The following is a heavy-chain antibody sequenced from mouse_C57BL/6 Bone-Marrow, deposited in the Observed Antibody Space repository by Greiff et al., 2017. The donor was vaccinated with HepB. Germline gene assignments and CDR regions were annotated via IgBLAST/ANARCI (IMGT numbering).Heavy chain of an antibody. CDR3: ARRYGNDY. Sequence: EVKLMQSGGVLVKPGGSLKLSCVASGFTFTDYGRHWVRQSPEKGLEWVAYISSGSSTIYYAETVKGRFTMSRDNATNTLYMQVTSLRSEDTAMYYCARRYGNDYWGQGTTLTVSS. V-gene: IGHV5-17*01. CDR1: GFTFTDYG. J-gene: IGHJ2*01. CDR2: ISSGSSTI. D-gene: IGHD2-14*01.